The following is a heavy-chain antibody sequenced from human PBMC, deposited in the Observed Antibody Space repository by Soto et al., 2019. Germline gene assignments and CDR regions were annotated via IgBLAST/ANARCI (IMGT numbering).Heavy chain of an antibody. CDR2: IYYSGST. CDR1: GGSISSYY. J-gene: IGHJ4*02. D-gene: IGHD6-13*01. V-gene: IGHV4-59*01. CDR3: ARVLEQPGRSSRYFDY. Sequence: QVQLQESGPGLVKPSETLSLTCTVSGGSISSYYWSWIRQPPGKGLEWIGYIYYSGSTNYNPSLKRRVTISVDTSKNQFSLKLSAVTAADTAVYYCARVLEQPGRSSRYFDYWGQGTLVTVSS.